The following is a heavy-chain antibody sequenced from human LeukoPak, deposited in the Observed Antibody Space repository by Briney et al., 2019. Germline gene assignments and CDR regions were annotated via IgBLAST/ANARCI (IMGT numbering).Heavy chain of an antibody. D-gene: IGHD2-21*02. CDR1: GYIFISYY. Sequence: ASVKVSCKASGYIFISYYIHWVRQAPGQGLEWMGVINPSDGSTNYAQKFQGRVTMTRDTSTRTIYMQLSSLRSEDTAVYYCARVGCGGDCYSALLPNWFDPWGQGTLVTVSS. CDR3: ARVGCGGDCYSALLPNWFDP. J-gene: IGHJ5*02. CDR2: INPSDGST. V-gene: IGHV1-46*01.